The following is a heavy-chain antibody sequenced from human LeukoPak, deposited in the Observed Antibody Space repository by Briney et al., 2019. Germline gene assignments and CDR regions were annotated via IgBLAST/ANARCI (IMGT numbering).Heavy chain of an antibody. CDR2: IYSGGST. CDR3: AKYVSAKGPPYALDV. CDR1: GFTFSSYA. J-gene: IGHJ6*02. Sequence: GGSLRLSCAASGFTFSSYAMSWVRQAPGKGLEWVSVIYSGGSTWYADSVKGRFTISRDNSKNTLYLQMNSLRAEDTAVYYCAKYVSAKGPPYALDVWGQGTTVTVSS. V-gene: IGHV3-23*03. D-gene: IGHD2/OR15-2a*01.